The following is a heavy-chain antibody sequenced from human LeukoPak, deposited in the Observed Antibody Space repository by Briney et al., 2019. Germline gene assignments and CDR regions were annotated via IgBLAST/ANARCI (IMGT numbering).Heavy chain of an antibody. D-gene: IGHD3-3*01. Sequence: SETLSLTCTVSGGSISSYYWSLIRQPPGKGLEWIGYIYYSGSTNYNPSLKSRVTISVDTSKNQFSLKLSSVTAADTAVYYCARLIGYYDFWSGSPDNWFDPWGQGTLVTVSS. CDR3: ARLIGYYDFWSGSPDNWFDP. CDR2: IYYSGST. V-gene: IGHV4-59*08. J-gene: IGHJ5*02. CDR1: GGSISSYY.